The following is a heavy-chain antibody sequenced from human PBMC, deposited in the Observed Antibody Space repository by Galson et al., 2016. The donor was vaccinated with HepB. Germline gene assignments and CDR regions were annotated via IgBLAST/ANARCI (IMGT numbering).Heavy chain of an antibody. CDR2: ISGSGMTI. V-gene: IGHV3-48*01. Sequence: SLRLSCAASGFSFSTYSMNWVRQAPGKGLEWVAYISGSGMTIIYADSVRGRFSISRDNARKSLHLRLNRLRAEDTAVYYCARDRRVVSSAYGDNVRYDYSGRDVCGQGTTVTVSS. CDR3: ARDRRVVSSAYGDNVRYDYSGRDV. D-gene: IGHD4-17*01. J-gene: IGHJ6*02. CDR1: GFSFSTYS.